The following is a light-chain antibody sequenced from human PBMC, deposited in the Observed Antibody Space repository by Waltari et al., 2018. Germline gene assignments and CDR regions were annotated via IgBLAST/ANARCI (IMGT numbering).Light chain of an antibody. CDR1: QTVLHSSNNKNY. J-gene: IGKJ2*01. CDR2: WAS. Sequence: IVMAQSPVSLAVSLGARATIQSNSSQTVLHSSNNKNYLAWYQQKPGQPPKLLIYWASTRDSGVPDRFSGSGSGTDFTLTISSLQAEDVAVYYCQQYYSTLYTFGQGTRLEIK. V-gene: IGKV4-1*01. CDR3: QQYYSTLYT.